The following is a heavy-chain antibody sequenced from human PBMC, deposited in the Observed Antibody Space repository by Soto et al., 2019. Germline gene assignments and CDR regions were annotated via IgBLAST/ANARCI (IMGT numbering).Heavy chain of an antibody. CDR2: IYPGDSDA. Sequence: WESLKISCKGSGYSFTNYLIGWVRQMPGKGLESMGIIYPGDSDARYSPSFQGQVTISADKSTSTASLQWSSLKASDTAMYYCARRNGSQYYFDYWGQGTLVTVSS. J-gene: IGHJ4*02. D-gene: IGHD1-26*01. CDR1: GYSFTNYL. CDR3: ARRNGSQYYFDY. V-gene: IGHV5-51*01.